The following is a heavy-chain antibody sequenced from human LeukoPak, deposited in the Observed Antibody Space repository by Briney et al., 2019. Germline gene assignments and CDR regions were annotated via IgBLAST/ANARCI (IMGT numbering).Heavy chain of an antibody. CDR2: IYYSGST. J-gene: IGHJ5*02. Sequence: SETLSLTCTVSGGSISSSRFFWAWIRQPPGKGLEWIGYIYYSGSTNYNPSLKSRVTISVDTSKNQFSLKLSSVTAADTAVYYCARRVISRLTKEWFDPWGQGTLVTVSS. CDR1: GGSISSSRFF. D-gene: IGHD2/OR15-2a*01. CDR3: ARRVISRLTKEWFDP. V-gene: IGHV4-61*05.